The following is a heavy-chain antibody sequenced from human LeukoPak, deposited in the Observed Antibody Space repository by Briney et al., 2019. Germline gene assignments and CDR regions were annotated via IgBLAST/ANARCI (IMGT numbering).Heavy chain of an antibody. Sequence: PSETLSLTCTVSGGSISSGDYYWSWIRQPPGKGQEWIGYIYYSGSTYYNPSLKSRVTISVDTSKNQFSLKLSSVTAADTAVYYCARETTGGGDEGHAFDIWGQGTMVTVSS. D-gene: IGHD2-21*02. CDR1: GGSISSGDYY. CDR3: ARETTGGGDEGHAFDI. CDR2: IYYSGST. J-gene: IGHJ3*02. V-gene: IGHV4-30-4*01.